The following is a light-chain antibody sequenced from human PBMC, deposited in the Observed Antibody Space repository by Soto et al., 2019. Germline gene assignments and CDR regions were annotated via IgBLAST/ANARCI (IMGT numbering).Light chain of an antibody. CDR1: QSVSSSF. CDR3: QQYGSLPIT. CDR2: GAA. V-gene: IGKV3-20*01. J-gene: IGKJ5*01. Sequence: ENVLTQSPGTLSLSPGERATLSCRASQSVSSSFVAWYQQKPGQAPRLVIYGAASRATGIPDRFSGSGSGSDFTLTISRLEPEDFAVYYCQQYGSLPITFGQGTRLAIK.